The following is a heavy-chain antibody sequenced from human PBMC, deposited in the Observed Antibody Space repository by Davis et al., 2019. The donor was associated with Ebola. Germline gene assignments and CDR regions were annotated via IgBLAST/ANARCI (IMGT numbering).Heavy chain of an antibody. CDR1: GSSIISSSSY. D-gene: IGHD5-24*01. V-gene: IGHV4-39*07. J-gene: IGHJ4*02. CDR3: VRGSDAYKTGY. Sequence: SETLSLTCTVSGSSIISSSSYWGWIRQPPRKGLEWIGSIYYSGITYYNPSLKSRVTISVDTSKNQFSLEVRSVTAADTAFYYCVRGSDAYKTGYWGQGTLVTVSS. CDR2: IYYSGIT.